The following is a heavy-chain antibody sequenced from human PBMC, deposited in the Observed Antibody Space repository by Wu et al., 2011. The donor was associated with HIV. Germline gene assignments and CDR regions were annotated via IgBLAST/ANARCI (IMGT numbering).Heavy chain of an antibody. D-gene: IGHD2-2*01. CDR1: SSRYS. V-gene: IGHV1-69*14. Sequence: QVQLVQSGAEVKKPGSSVKVSCKASSSRYSINWVRQAPGQGLEWMGGIIPLFGSPNYAQKFQDRVTITADKSTSTAYMELSSLRSDDTAVYYCARGSGYSSNWYVYWGQGTLVTVSS. J-gene: IGHJ4*02. CDR2: IIPLFGSP. CDR3: ARGSGYSSNWYVY.